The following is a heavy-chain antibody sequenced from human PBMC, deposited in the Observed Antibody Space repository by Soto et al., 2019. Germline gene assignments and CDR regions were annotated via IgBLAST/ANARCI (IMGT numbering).Heavy chain of an antibody. V-gene: IGHV3-23*01. CDR3: ATIIIPAATNFY. J-gene: IGHJ4*02. CDR1: GITFTAYA. CDR2: ISGSGGST. Sequence: EVQLLESGGGLVQPGGSLRLSCAASGITFTAYAMNWVRQAPGKGLEWVSSISGSGGSTYYADSVKGRLTISRDNSKNTLYLQMNSLRAEDTAVYYCATIIIPAATNFYWGQGTLVTVSS. D-gene: IGHD2-2*01.